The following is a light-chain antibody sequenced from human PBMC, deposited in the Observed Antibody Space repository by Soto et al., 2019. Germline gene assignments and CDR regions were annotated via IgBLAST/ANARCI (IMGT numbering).Light chain of an antibody. Sequence: QSVPTQPASVSGSPGLSITISCTGTSSDVGSYNLVSWYQQHPGKAPKLMIYEGSKRPSGVSNRFSDSKSGNTASLTISGLQAEDEADYYCCSYAGSSTYVFRTGTKVTVL. J-gene: IGLJ1*01. CDR1: SSDVGSYNL. V-gene: IGLV2-23*01. CDR3: CSYAGSSTYV. CDR2: EGS.